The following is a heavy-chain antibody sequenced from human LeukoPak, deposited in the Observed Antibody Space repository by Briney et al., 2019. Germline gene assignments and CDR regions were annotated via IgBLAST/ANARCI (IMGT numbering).Heavy chain of an antibody. V-gene: IGHV3-30*18. CDR1: GFTFSSYG. J-gene: IGHJ4*02. CDR2: ISYDGSNK. Sequence: GRSLRLSCAASGFTFSSYGMHWVRQAPGKGLEWVAVISYDGSNKYYADSVKGRFTISRDNSKNTLYLQMNSLRAEDTAVYYCAKDPEGSSGWLDWGQGTLVTVSS. D-gene: IGHD6-19*01. CDR3: AKDPEGSSGWLD.